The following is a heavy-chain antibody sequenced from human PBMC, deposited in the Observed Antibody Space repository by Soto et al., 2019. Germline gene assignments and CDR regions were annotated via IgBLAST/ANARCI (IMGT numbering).Heavy chain of an antibody. CDR1: GYSFTSYW. J-gene: IGHJ5*02. CDR3: ATTQSPALFDP. CDR2: IYPGDSDA. Sequence: GESLKISCKGSGYSFTSYWIGWVRQMPGKGLEWMGIIYPGDSDARYSPSFQGQVTVSADKSISTAYLQWSSLKASDTAMYYCATTQSPALFDPWGQGXLVTVSS. V-gene: IGHV5-51*01.